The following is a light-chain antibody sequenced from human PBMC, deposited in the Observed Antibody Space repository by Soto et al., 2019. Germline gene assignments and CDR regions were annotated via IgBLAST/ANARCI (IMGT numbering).Light chain of an antibody. CDR3: QQYGRSPRT. Sequence: DIVLTQSPGTLSLSPGERATLSCRASQSVSSSYLAWYQQKPGQAPRLLIYGASSRATGIPDRFSGSGSGTDFNLTISRREPEDFAVYYCQQYGRSPRTFGQGTKLEIK. V-gene: IGKV3-20*01. CDR1: QSVSSSY. CDR2: GAS. J-gene: IGKJ2*01.